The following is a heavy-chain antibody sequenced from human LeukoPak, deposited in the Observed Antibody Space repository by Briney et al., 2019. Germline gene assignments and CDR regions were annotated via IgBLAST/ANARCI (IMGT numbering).Heavy chain of an antibody. CDR3: AKRRHDYGDYYYMDV. J-gene: IGHJ6*03. D-gene: IGHD4-17*01. CDR2: ITGTGGNT. CDR1: GFTFNTYA. Sequence: GGSLRLSCAGSGFTFNTYAMSLVRQAPGKGLEWVSGITGTGGNTYYADSVKGRFTISRVNSKNTLYLQMNSLRADDTAVYYCAKRRHDYGDYYYMDVWGKGTTVTVSS. V-gene: IGHV3-23*01.